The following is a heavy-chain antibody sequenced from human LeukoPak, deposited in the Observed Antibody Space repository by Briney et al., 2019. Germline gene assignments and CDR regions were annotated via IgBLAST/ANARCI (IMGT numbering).Heavy chain of an antibody. D-gene: IGHD2-2*03. Sequence: GGSLRLSCAASGFTFSRFGMHWVRQAPGKGLDWVAVISYDGSNKYYADSVKGRFTISRDNSKNTLYLQMNSLRGEDTAVYYCAKDRIGYCSSASCPYDYWGQGTLVTVSS. J-gene: IGHJ4*02. CDR1: GFTFSRFG. V-gene: IGHV3-30*18. CDR3: AKDRIGYCSSASCPYDY. CDR2: ISYDGSNK.